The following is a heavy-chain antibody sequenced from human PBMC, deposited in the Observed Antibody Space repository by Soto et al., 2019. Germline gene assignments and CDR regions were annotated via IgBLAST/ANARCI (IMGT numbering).Heavy chain of an antibody. CDR2: ISSSSSYT. J-gene: IGHJ4*02. V-gene: IGHV3-11*06. Sequence: GGSLRLSCAASGFTFSDYYMSWIRQAPGKGLEWVSYISSSSSYTNYADSVKGRFTISRDNAKNSLYLQMNSLRAEDTAVYYCARVLDAWGSLYSCDCYEYWGQGTLVTVS. CDR1: GFTFSDYY. D-gene: IGHD3-16*01. CDR3: ARVLDAWGSLYSCDCYEY.